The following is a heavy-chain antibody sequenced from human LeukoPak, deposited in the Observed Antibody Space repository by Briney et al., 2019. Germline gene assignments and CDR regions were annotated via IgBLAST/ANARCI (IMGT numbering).Heavy chain of an antibody. Sequence: SVKVSCKASGGTFSSYAISWVRQAPGQGLEWMGGIIPVFGTANYAQKFQGGVTITADESTSTAYMELSSLRSEDTAVYYCARGGCSSTSCYDPWTAFDIWGQGTMVTVSS. J-gene: IGHJ3*02. V-gene: IGHV1-69*13. D-gene: IGHD2-2*01. CDR1: GGTFSSYA. CDR2: IIPVFGTA. CDR3: ARGGCSSTSCYDPWTAFDI.